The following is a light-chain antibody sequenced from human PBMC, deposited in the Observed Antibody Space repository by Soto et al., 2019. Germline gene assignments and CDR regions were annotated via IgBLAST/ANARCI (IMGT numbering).Light chain of an antibody. V-gene: IGKV1-5*03. J-gene: IGKJ1*01. CDR3: QQYNGLPTLT. CDR1: QNINIW. CDR2: KAS. Sequence: DLQMTQSPSTLSASVGDRVTITCRASQNINIWLAWYQQKPGKAPKLLIYKASTLESGVPSRFRGSGSGTEFTLTISSLQPDDSATYYCQQYNGLPTLTFGQGTKVEMK.